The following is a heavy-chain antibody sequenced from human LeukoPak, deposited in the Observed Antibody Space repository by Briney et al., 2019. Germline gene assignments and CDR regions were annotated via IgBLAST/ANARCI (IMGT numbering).Heavy chain of an antibody. J-gene: IGHJ4*02. Sequence: GGSLRLSCAASGFTFSSYSMNWVRQAPGKGLEWVSSIRSSSSYMYYADSVKGRFTISRDNAKNSLYLQMNSLRADDTAVYYRARAWNSYFDYWGQGTPVTVSS. D-gene: IGHD2/OR15-2a*01. CDR1: GFTFSSYS. CDR2: IRSSSSYM. CDR3: ARAWNSYFDY. V-gene: IGHV3-21*01.